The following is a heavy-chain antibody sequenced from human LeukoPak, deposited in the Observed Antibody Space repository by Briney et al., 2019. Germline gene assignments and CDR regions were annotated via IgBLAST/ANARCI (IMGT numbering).Heavy chain of an antibody. Sequence: QPGGSLRLSCAASGFTFSSYAMSWVRQAPGKGLEWVSAISGSGGSTYYADSVKGRFTISRDNSKNTLYLQMNSLRAEDTAVYYCAKTPIRFLEWPTEPGFDYWGQGTLVTVSS. D-gene: IGHD3-3*01. CDR3: AKTPIRFLEWPTEPGFDY. CDR1: GFTFSSYA. CDR2: ISGSGGST. J-gene: IGHJ4*02. V-gene: IGHV3-23*01.